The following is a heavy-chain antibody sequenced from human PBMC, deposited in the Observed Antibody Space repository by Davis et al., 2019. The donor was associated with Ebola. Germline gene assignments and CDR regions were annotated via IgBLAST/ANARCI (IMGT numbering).Heavy chain of an antibody. Sequence: PSETLSLTCTVSGGSISSSSYYWGWIRQPPGKGLEWIGSIYYSGSTYYNPSLKSRVTISVDTSKNQFSLKLSSVTAADTAVYYCARPYGDYASGWFDPWGQGTLVTVSS. CDR3: ARPYGDYASGWFDP. CDR1: GGSISSSSYY. J-gene: IGHJ5*02. D-gene: IGHD4-17*01. CDR2: IYYSGST. V-gene: IGHV4-39*01.